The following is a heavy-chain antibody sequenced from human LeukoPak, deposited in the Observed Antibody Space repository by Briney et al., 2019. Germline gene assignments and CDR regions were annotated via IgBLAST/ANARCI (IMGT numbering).Heavy chain of an antibody. D-gene: IGHD6-13*01. CDR3: ARETAAAGVLAFDI. CDR2: INHSGST. Sequence: SETLSLTCAVYGGSFSGYYWSWIRQPPGKGLEWIGEINHSGSTNYNPSLKSRVTISVDTSKNQFSLKLRSVTAADTAVYYCARETAAAGVLAFDIWGQGTMVTVSS. CDR1: GGSFSGYY. J-gene: IGHJ3*02. V-gene: IGHV4-34*01.